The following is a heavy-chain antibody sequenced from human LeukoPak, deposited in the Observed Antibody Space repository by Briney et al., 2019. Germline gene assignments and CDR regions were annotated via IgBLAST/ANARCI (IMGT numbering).Heavy chain of an antibody. CDR3: ARQILSGDFWSGYSWFDP. V-gene: IGHV4-39*01. CDR2: IYYSGST. CDR1: GFTFSSSW. J-gene: IGHJ5*02. D-gene: IGHD3-3*01. Sequence: GSLRLSCAASGFTFSSSWMSWVRQAPGKGLEWIGSIYYSGSTYYNPSLKSRVTISVDTSKNQFSLKLSSVTAADTAVYYCARQILSGDFWSGYSWFDPWGQGTLVIVFS.